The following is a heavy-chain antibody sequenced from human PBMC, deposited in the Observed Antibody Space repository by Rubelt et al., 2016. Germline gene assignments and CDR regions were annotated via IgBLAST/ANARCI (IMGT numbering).Heavy chain of an antibody. D-gene: IGHD1-26*01. CDR2: INHSGST. CDR1: GGSFSGYY. CDR3: ARCLKELPYLLVY. Sequence: QVQLQQWGAGLLKPSETLSLTCAVYGGSFSGYYWSWIRQPPGKGLEWIGEINHSGSTNYNPSLKCRCPVSVNTAKCLCSREVSSVAAAYTAVYYCARCLKELPYLLVYWGQVTLVTVSS. V-gene: IGHV4-34*01. J-gene: IGHJ4*02.